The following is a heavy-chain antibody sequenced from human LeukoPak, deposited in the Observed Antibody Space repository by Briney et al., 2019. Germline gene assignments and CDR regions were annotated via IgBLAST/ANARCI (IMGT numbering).Heavy chain of an antibody. V-gene: IGHV1-69*13. Sequence: ASVKVSCKASGGTFSSYAISWVRQAPGQGLEWMGGIIPIFGTANYAQKFQGRVTITADESTSTAYMELSSLRSEDTAVYYCARAFPPLRQQLDYYYYYYGMDVWGQGTTVTVSS. J-gene: IGHJ6*02. CDR3: ARAFPPLRQQLDYYYYYYGMDV. D-gene: IGHD6-13*01. CDR1: GGTFSSYA. CDR2: IIPIFGTA.